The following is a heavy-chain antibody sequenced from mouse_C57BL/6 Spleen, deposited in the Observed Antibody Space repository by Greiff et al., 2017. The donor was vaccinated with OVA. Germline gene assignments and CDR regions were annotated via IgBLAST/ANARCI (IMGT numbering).Heavy chain of an antibody. Sequence: DVQLQESGPGLVKPSQSLSLTCSVTGYSITSGYYWNWIRQFPGNKLEWMGYISYDGSNNYNPSLKNRISITRDTSKNQFFLKLNSVTTEDTATYYCARFDYDVYYFDYWGQGTTLTVSS. V-gene: IGHV3-6*01. J-gene: IGHJ2*01. CDR1: GYSITSGYY. CDR3: ARFDYDVYYFDY. D-gene: IGHD2-4*01. CDR2: ISYDGSN.